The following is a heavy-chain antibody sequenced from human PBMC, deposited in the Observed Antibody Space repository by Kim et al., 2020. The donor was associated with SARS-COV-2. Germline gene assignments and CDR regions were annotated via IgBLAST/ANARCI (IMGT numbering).Heavy chain of an antibody. J-gene: IGHJ4*02. D-gene: IGHD3-22*01. V-gene: IGHV4-39*01. Sequence: SETLSLTCTVSGGSISSSSYYWGWIRQPPGKGLEGIGSIYYSGSTYYNPSLKSRVTISVDTSKNQFSLKLSSVTAADTAVYYCARLFEVSGYFDYWGQGTLVTVSS. CDR3: ARLFEVSGYFDY. CDR1: GGSISSSSYY. CDR2: IYYSGST.